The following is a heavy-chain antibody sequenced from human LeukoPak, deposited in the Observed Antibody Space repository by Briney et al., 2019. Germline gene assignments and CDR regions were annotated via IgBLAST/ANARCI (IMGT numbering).Heavy chain of an antibody. CDR3: VRDLWRQQLESSIQFDP. D-gene: IGHD6-13*01. V-gene: IGHV4-4*07. Sequence: KPSETLSLTCSVSGASVSSYYWSWIRQPAGKGLEWIGRIYTSGSTFYNPSLKSRVAMSRDTSNNQFSLRLHSVTAADTAVYYCVRDLWRQQLESSIQFDPWGQGTLVTVSS. CDR1: GASVSSYY. J-gene: IGHJ5*02. CDR2: IYTSGST.